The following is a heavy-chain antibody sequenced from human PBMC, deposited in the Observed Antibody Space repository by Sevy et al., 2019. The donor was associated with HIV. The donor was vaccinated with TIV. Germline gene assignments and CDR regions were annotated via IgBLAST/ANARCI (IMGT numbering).Heavy chain of an antibody. Sequence: ASVKVSCKASGYTFTGYYMHWVRQAPGQGLEWMGWINPNSGGTNYAQKFQGRVTMTRDTSISTAYMELSRLRSDDTAVYHCARDRLTDDCGDYTPDAFDIWGQGTMVTVSS. CDR3: ARDRLTDDCGDYTPDAFDI. J-gene: IGHJ3*02. CDR2: INPNSGGT. CDR1: GYTFTGYY. D-gene: IGHD4-17*01. V-gene: IGHV1-2*02.